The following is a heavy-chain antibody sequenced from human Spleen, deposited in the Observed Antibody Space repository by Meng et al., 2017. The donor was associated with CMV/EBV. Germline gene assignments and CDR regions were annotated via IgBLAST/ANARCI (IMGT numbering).Heavy chain of an antibody. CDR3: AKGGYSYGPSRH. V-gene: IGHV3-30*02. J-gene: IGHJ4*02. CDR2: IRYDGSNK. CDR1: GFTFSSYG. Sequence: GSLKISCAASGFTFSSYGMHWVRQAPGKGLEWVAFIRYDGSNKYYADFVKGRFIISRDNSKNTLYLQMTSLRVEDTAVYYCAKGGYSYGPSRHWGRGTLVTVSS. D-gene: IGHD5-18*01.